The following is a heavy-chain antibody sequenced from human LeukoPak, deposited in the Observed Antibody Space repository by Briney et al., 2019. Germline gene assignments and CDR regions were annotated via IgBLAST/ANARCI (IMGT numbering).Heavy chain of an antibody. J-gene: IGHJ4*02. CDR2: IYYSGST. CDR1: GGSISSSSYY. D-gene: IGHD3-22*01. CDR3: ARVIDGYYYFAY. V-gene: IGHV4-39*07. Sequence: KPSETLSLTCTVSGGSISSSSYYWGWIRQPPGKGLEWIGSIYYSGSTYYNPSLKSRVTISVDTSKNQFSLKLSSVTAADTAVYYCARVIDGYYYFAYWGQGTLVTVSS.